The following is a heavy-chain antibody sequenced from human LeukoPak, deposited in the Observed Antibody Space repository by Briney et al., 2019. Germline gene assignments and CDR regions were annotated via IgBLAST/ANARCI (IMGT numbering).Heavy chain of an antibody. CDR1: GFTFYDYG. V-gene: IGHV3-20*01. Sequence: GGSLRLSCAASGFTFYDYGMSGVRHAPGKGLEWVSGINRNGGSTDYADSVRGRFTISRDSAKNSLYLQMNLLRAEDTALYHSARGGSSWYYYYIDVCGKGTTATVS. CDR3: ARGGSSWYYYYIDV. J-gene: IGHJ6*03. CDR2: INRNGGST. D-gene: IGHD6-13*01.